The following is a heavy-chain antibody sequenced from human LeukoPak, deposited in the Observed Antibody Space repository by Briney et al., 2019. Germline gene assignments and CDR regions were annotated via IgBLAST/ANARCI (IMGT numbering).Heavy chain of an antibody. CDR3: ARESLNYDILTGYLLSSELDS. CDR2: ISSSGSTI. V-gene: IGHV3-48*03. D-gene: IGHD3-9*01. CDR1: GFTFSSYE. J-gene: IGHJ4*02. Sequence: GGSLRPSWAASGFTFSSYEMNWVRQAPGKGLEWVSYISSSGSTIYYADSVKGRFTISRDNAKNSLYLQMNSLRAEDTVVYYCARESLNYDILTGYLLSSELDSWGPGTLVTVSS.